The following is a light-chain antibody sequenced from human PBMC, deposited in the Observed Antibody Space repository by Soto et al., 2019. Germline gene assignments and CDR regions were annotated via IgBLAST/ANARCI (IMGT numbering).Light chain of an antibody. CDR1: QDISNY. V-gene: IGKV1-33*01. CDR2: DAS. CDR3: QQYDNLPYT. J-gene: IGKJ2*01. Sequence: DIQMTQSPSSLSASVGDRVTITCQASQDISNYLNWYQQKPGKAPKLLIYDASNLETGVPSRFSGSGSGTDFTLTISSLQPEDIATYYSQQYDNLPYTFGQGNKLEIK.